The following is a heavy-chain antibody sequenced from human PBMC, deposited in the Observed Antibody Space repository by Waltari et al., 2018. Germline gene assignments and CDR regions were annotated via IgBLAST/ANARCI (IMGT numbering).Heavy chain of an antibody. D-gene: IGHD5-18*01. CDR1: GSIFRSYW. Sequence: EVQLVESGGGLVQPGGSLRLSCAASGSIFRSYWMRWVRQAPGKGLEWVANIKQDGSEKYYVDSVKGRFTISRDNAKNSVYLQMNSLRVEDTAVYYCARELGVQLWPDYWGQGTLVTVSS. J-gene: IGHJ4*02. V-gene: IGHV3-7*01. CDR2: IKQDGSEK. CDR3: ARELGVQLWPDY.